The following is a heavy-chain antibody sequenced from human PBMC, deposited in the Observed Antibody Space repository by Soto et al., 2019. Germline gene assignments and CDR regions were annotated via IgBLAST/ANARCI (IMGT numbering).Heavy chain of an antibody. CDR3: ARDSSREPFFDY. V-gene: IGHV3-53*01. Sequence: PGGSLRLSCAASGFTVSSNYMSWVRQAPGKGLEWVSVIYSGGSTYYADSVKGRFTISRDNSKNTLYLQMNSLRAEDTAVYYCARDSSREPFFDYWGQGTLVTVSS. CDR2: IYSGGST. J-gene: IGHJ4*02. CDR1: GFTVSSNY.